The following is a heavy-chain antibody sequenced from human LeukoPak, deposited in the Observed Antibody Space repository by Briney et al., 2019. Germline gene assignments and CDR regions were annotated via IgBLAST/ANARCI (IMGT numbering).Heavy chain of an antibody. D-gene: IGHD3-10*01. CDR2: INPSGGST. Sequence: ASVKVSCKASGYTFTSYYMHWVRQAPGQGLEWMGIINPSGGSTSYAQKFQGRVTMTRDTSTSTVYMELSSLRSEDTAVYYCARAPGYGSGSEREREDRSVFDYWGQGTLVTVP. J-gene: IGHJ4*02. V-gene: IGHV1-46*01. CDR3: ARAPGYGSGSEREREDRSVFDY. CDR1: GYTFTSYY.